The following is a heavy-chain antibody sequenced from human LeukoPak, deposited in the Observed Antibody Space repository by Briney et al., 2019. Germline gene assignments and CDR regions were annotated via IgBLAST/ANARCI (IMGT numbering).Heavy chain of an antibody. D-gene: IGHD3-16*02. Sequence: PSETLSLTCAVYGGSFSGYYWSWIRQPPGKGLEWIGEINHSGSTNYNPSLKSRVTISVDTSKNQFSLKLSSVTAADTAVYYCARESGGYDYVWGSYRYYDYWGQGTLVTVSS. CDR3: ARESGGYDYVWGSYRYYDY. J-gene: IGHJ4*02. CDR1: GGSFSGYY. CDR2: INHSGST. V-gene: IGHV4-34*01.